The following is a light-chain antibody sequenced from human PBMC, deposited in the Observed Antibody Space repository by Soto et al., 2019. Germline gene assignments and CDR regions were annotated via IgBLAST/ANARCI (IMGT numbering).Light chain of an antibody. Sequence: QSALTQPASVSGSPGQSVTISCTGTSSDVGGCNYVSWYQQHPGKAPKLMIYDVSNRPAGVSNRFSGYRSGNTASLTISRLHAEEEADYYRNSYASSSTLVFGGGTKLTVL. J-gene: IGLJ2*01. CDR2: DVS. CDR1: SSDVGGCNY. CDR3: NSYASSSTLV. V-gene: IGLV2-14*03.